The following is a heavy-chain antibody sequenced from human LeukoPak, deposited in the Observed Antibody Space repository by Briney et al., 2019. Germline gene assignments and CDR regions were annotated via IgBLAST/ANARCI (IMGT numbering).Heavy chain of an antibody. Sequence: SETLSLTCSVSGGSIGGAYWSWIRQAPGKGLEWIGYIYYSGSTDYNPSLESRVTISIDTSKNHFSLNLTAVTAADTAIYYCARTGSGRDYYGMDVWGQGTSVTVSS. J-gene: IGHJ6*02. D-gene: IGHD5-12*01. V-gene: IGHV4-59*01. CDR2: IYYSGST. CDR1: GGSIGGAY. CDR3: ARTGSGRDYYGMDV.